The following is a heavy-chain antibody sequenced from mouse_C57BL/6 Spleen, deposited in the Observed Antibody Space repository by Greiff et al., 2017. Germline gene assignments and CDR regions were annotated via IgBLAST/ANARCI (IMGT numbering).Heavy chain of an antibody. Sequence: QVQLQQPGPELVKPGASVKISCKASGYAFSSSWMNWVKQRPGKGLEWIGRIYPGDGDTNYNRKFKGKATLTADKSSSTAYMQVSSLTSEDSAVDDGAPRTTVVADWDIEVWGTGKTGTVSA. V-gene: IGHV1-82*01. CDR3: APRTTVVADWDIEV. CDR2: IYPGDGDT. J-gene: IGHJ1*03. CDR1: GYAFSSSW. D-gene: IGHD1-1*01.